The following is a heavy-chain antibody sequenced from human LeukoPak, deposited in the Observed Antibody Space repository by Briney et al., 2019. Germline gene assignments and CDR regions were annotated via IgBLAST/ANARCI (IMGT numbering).Heavy chain of an antibody. D-gene: IGHD6-13*01. CDR2: IIPILGTA. CDR1: GGTFSSYA. CDR3: ARAIAAAGYFDY. V-gene: IGHV1-69*11. J-gene: IGHJ4*02. Sequence: SVKASCKASGGTFSSYAISWVRQAPGQGLEWMGRIIPILGTANYAQKFQGRVSITTDESTSTAYMELSSLRPEDTAVYYCARAIAAAGYFDYWGQGTLVTVSS.